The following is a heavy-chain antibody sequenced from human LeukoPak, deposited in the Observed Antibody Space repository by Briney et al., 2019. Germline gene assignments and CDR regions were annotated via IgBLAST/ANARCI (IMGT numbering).Heavy chain of an antibody. Sequence: GGSLRLSCAASGFTVSSNYMSWVRQAPGKGLEWVSVIYSAGSTYYADPVKDRFTISRDNSKNTLYLQMNSLRAEDTAVYFCARGVTTLNYFDCWGQGTLVTVSS. V-gene: IGHV3-66*01. J-gene: IGHJ4*02. CDR1: GFTVSSNY. D-gene: IGHD4-17*01. CDR2: IYSAGST. CDR3: ARGVTTLNYFDC.